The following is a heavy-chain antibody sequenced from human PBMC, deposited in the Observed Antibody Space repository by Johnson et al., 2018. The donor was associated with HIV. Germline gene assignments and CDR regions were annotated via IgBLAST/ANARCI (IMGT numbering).Heavy chain of an antibody. CDR3: ATRDPTHRPCAFDL. CDR2: ISGSGGST. V-gene: IGHV3-23*04. CDR1: GFTFSSYA. J-gene: IGHJ3*01. Sequence: VQLVESGGGLVQPGGSLRLSCAASGFTFSSYAMSWVRQAPAKGLAGVSAISGSGGSTYSADAVKGRLTISRDNAKNSLSLQMSSLRAEDTAVYYCATRDPTHRPCAFDLWGQGTMVTVSS.